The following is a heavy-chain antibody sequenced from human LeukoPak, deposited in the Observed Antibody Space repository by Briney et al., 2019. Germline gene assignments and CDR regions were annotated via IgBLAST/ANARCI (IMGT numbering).Heavy chain of an antibody. D-gene: IGHD1-26*01. CDR2: INPSSGGT. V-gene: IGHV1-2*02. CDR3: ARELMSGSYDY. Sequence: ASVKVSCKASGYTFTGYYMHWVRQAPGQGLEWMGWINPSSGGTNYAQKFQGRVTMTRDTSISTAYMELSRLRSDDTAVYYCARELMSGSYDYWGQGTLVTVSS. J-gene: IGHJ4*02. CDR1: GYTFTGYY.